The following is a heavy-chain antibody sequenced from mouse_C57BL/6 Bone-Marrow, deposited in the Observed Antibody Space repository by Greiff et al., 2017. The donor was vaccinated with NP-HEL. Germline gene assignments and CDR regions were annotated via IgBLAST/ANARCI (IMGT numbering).Heavy chain of an antibody. CDR2: IDPENGDT. CDR1: GFNIKDDY. J-gene: IGHJ3*01. D-gene: IGHD4-1*02. V-gene: IGHV14-4*01. CDR3: TQLGRGAWFAY. Sequence: VQLQQSGAELVRPGASVKLSCTASGFNIKDDYMHWVKQRPEQGLEWIGWIDPENGDTEYASKFQGKATITADTSSNTAYLQLSGLTSEDTAVYYCTQLGRGAWFAYWGQGTLVTVSA.